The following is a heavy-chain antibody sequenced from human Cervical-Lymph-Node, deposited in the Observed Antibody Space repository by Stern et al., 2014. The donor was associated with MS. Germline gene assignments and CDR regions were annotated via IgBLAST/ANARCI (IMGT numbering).Heavy chain of an antibody. CDR3: ARARVSYRFLNYYYGMDV. Sequence: DQLVESGAEVKKPGSSVKVSCKASGGTFSSYAISWVRQAPGQGLEWMGGIIPIFGTANYAQKFQGRVTITADESTSTAYMELSSLRSEDTAVYYCARARVSYRFLNYYYGMDVWGQGTTVTVSS. CDR1: GGTFSSYA. D-gene: IGHD3-16*02. CDR2: IIPIFGTA. V-gene: IGHV1-69*01. J-gene: IGHJ6*02.